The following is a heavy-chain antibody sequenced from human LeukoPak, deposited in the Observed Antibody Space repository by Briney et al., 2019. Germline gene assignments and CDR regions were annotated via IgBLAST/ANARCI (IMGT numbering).Heavy chain of an antibody. CDR3: ARVKGYSSSWYAPYYYYVDV. J-gene: IGHJ6*03. CDR2: MNPNSGNT. V-gene: IGHV1-8*01. Sequence: ASVKVSCKASGYTFTSYDINWVRQATGQGLEWMGWMNPNSGNTGYAQKFQGRVTMTRNTSISTAYMELSSLRSEDTAVYYCARVKGYSSSWYAPYYYYVDVWGKGTTVTVSS. CDR1: GYTFTSYD. D-gene: IGHD6-13*01.